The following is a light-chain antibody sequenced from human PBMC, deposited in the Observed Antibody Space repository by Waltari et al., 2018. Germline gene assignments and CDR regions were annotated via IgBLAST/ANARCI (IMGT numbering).Light chain of an antibody. Sequence: DVVMTQSPLSPAVTLGQPASISCWSSQSLVQSDGNTFLNWFHQRPGQSPRRLIYKVSNRESGVPDRFSGSGSGTDFTLKISRVEAEDVGIYYCLQSSQWPYAFGQGTKLEIK. V-gene: IGKV2-30*02. CDR1: QSLVQSDGNTF. CDR2: KVS. CDR3: LQSSQWPYA. J-gene: IGKJ2*01.